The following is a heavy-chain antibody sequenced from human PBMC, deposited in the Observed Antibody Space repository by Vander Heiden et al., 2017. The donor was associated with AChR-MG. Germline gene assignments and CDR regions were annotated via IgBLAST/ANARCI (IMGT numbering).Heavy chain of an antibody. CDR2: IRYDGSNK. D-gene: IGHD6-13*01. CDR1: GFTFSRYG. V-gene: IGHV3-30*02. Sequence: QVQLVESGGGVVQPGGSLRLSCAASGFTFSRYGMHGVRQAPGKGLEWVAFIRYDGSNKYYADSVKGRFTISRDNSKNTLYLQMNSLRAEDTAVYYCAKDLAAAGSSYLYYYYGMDVWGQGTTVTVSS. J-gene: IGHJ6*02. CDR3: AKDLAAAGSSYLYYYYGMDV.